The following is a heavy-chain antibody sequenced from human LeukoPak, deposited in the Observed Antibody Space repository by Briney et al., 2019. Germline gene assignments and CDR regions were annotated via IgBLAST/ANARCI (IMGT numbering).Heavy chain of an antibody. CDR2: ITWNSGYI. J-gene: IGHJ4*02. V-gene: IGHV3-9*01. CDR1: GFNFDDYA. D-gene: IGHD1-1*01. Sequence: GGSLRLSCAAPGFNFDDYAMHWVRQGPGKGLEWVSGITWNSGYIGYADSVKGRFTISRDNAKNSLYLQMNSLRAEDTALYYCAKGNDILNWGQGTLVTVSS. CDR3: AKGNDILN.